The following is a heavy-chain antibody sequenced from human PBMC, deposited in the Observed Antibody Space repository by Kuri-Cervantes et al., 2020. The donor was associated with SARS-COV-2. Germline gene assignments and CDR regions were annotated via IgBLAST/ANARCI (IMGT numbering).Heavy chain of an antibody. CDR1: GVNLSSYA. CDR3: ARSYDFWSGPSGSAFDI. J-gene: IGHJ3*02. D-gene: IGHD3-3*01. V-gene: IGHV1-69*13. CDR2: IIPIYGTT. Sequence: SVKVSCKASGVNLSSYAIAWVRQAPGQGLEWMGRIIPIYGTTNYAQKVQGRVTITADESTNTAYMEMSSLRSEDTAVYYCARSYDFWSGPSGSAFDIWGQGTTVTVSS.